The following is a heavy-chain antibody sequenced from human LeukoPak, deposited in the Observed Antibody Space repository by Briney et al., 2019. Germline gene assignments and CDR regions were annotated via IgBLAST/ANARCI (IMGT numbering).Heavy chain of an antibody. J-gene: IGHJ4*02. D-gene: IGHD1-26*01. CDR1: GGSISSSSYY. CDR3: ARGPEDEGAPTDY. CDR2: IYYSGST. Sequence: SETLSLTCTVPGGSISSSSYYWGWIRQPPGKGLEWIGYIYYSGSTNYNPSLKSRVTISVDTSKNQFSLKLSSVTAADTAVYYCARGPEDEGAPTDYWGQGTLVTVSS. V-gene: IGHV4-61*05.